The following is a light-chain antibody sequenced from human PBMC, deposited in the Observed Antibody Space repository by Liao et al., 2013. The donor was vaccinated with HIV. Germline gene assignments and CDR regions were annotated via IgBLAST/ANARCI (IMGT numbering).Light chain of an antibody. J-gene: IGLJ1*01. CDR1: YLGDKY. CDR2: QDN. Sequence: SYDLTQPPSVSVSPGQTANITCSGDYLGDKYASWYQQKPGQSPVLVIYQDNKRPSGIPERYTGSNSGITATLTISRTQAIDEADYYCQTWDSRTYVFGSGTRVTVL. V-gene: IGLV3-1*01. CDR3: QTWDSRTYV.